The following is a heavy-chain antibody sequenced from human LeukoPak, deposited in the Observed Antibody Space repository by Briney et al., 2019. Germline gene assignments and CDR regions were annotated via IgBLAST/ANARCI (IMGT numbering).Heavy chain of an antibody. CDR2: INPSGGST. Sequence: ASVTVSFKASGYTFTSYYMHWVRQAPGQGVEGMGIINPSGGSTSYAQKFQGRVTMTRDMSTSTVYMELSSLRSEDTAVFYCARSPHILTGENFDFWGQGTLVTVSS. V-gene: IGHV1-46*01. D-gene: IGHD3-9*01. J-gene: IGHJ4*02. CDR1: GYTFTSYY. CDR3: ARSPHILTGENFDF.